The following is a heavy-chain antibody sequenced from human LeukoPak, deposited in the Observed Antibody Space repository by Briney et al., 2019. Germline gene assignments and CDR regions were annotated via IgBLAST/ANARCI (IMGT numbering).Heavy chain of an antibody. CDR2: MNPGSGDT. J-gene: IGHJ4*02. CDR3: TRETSSRYFDY. V-gene: IGHV1-8*01. Sequence: ASVKVSCKASGYTFTTYDMTWVRQATGQGLEWMGWMNPGSGDTAYAQKFQDRVTMTRNTSISTAYMELSSLRSEDTAVYYCTRETSSRYFDYWGQGTLVTVSS. CDR1: GYTFTTYD.